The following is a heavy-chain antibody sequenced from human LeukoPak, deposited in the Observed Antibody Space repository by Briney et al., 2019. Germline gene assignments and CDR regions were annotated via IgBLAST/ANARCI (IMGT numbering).Heavy chain of an antibody. V-gene: IGHV4-34*01. CDR2: INHSGST. CDR3: ARDSGERGSGNYLIAY. D-gene: IGHD3-10*01. J-gene: IGHJ4*02. Sequence: SETLSLTCAVYGGSFSGYYWSWIRQPPGKGLEWIGEINHSGSTNYNPSLKSRVTISVDTSKNQFSLKLSSVTAADTAVYYCARDSGERGSGNYLIAYWGQGTLVTVSS. CDR1: GGSFSGYY.